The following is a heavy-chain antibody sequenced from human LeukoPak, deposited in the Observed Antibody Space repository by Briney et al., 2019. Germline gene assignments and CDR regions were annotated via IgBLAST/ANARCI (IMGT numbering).Heavy chain of an antibody. D-gene: IGHD3-16*01. V-gene: IGHV3-23*01. Sequence: GGSLRLSCAASGFRFSDFTMTWVRQPPGKGPEWVSAIGGRGGSTYYADSVGGRFTISRDNSKDILCLQMNSLKVEDTATYYCGKEGGAWGQGTKVTVSS. CDR2: IGGRGGST. CDR1: GFRFSDFT. J-gene: IGHJ5*02. CDR3: GKEGGA.